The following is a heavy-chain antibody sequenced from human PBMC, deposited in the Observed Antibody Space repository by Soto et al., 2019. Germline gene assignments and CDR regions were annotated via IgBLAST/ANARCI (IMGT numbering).Heavy chain of an antibody. CDR2: IYYSGST. CDR3: ARGRSYTESGGNYTFDL. CDR1: GGRISDYY. J-gene: IGHJ4*02. Sequence: PSETLSLTCTVSGGRISDYYWSWIRQPPGKGLEWIGFIYYSGSTNYNPSLQSRVTISVDTSKNQLSLKLSSVIAADTAVYYCARGRSYTESGGNYTFDLCGEGTLVTVSS. D-gene: IGHD2-15*01. V-gene: IGHV4-59*01.